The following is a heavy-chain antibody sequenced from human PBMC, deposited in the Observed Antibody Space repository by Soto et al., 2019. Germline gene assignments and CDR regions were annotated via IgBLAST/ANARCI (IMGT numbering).Heavy chain of an antibody. V-gene: IGHV3-33*01. CDR2: IWYDGSNK. CDR1: GFTFSSYG. J-gene: IGHJ5*02. D-gene: IGHD6-19*01. CDR3: ASSYAYSSGLMGWFDP. Sequence: GGSLRLSCAASGFTFSSYGMHWVRQAPGKGLEWVAVIWYDGSNKYYADSVKGRFTISRDNSKNTLYLQMNSLRAEDTAVYYCASSYAYSSGLMGWFDPWGQGTLVTVSS.